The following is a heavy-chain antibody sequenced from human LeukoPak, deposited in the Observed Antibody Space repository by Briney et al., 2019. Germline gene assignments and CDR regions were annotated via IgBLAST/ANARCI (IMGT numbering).Heavy chain of an antibody. CDR1: GGSFSGYY. D-gene: IGHD3-16*02. V-gene: IGHV4-34*01. CDR2: INHSGST. Sequence: SETLSLTCAVYGGSFSGYYWSWIRQPPGKGLEWIGEINHSGSTNYNPSLKSRVTISVDTSKNQFSLKLSSVTAADTAVYCCARVKYDYVWGSYRDIDLTDYWGQGTLVTVSS. J-gene: IGHJ4*02. CDR3: ARVKYDYVWGSYRDIDLTDY.